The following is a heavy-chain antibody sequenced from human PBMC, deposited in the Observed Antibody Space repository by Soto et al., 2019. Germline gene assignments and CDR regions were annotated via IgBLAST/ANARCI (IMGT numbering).Heavy chain of an antibody. D-gene: IGHD3-16*01. Sequence: SETLSLTCTVSGGSINNYYWSWIRQPPGKGLEWIGYIYYTGNTNYNPSLKSRVTISVDTSKNQVSLKLRSVTAADTAMYYCARDQGGQGGYYGMDVWGQGTTVTVSS. V-gene: IGHV4-59*01. CDR1: GGSINNYY. J-gene: IGHJ6*02. CDR3: ARDQGGQGGYYGMDV. CDR2: IYYTGNT.